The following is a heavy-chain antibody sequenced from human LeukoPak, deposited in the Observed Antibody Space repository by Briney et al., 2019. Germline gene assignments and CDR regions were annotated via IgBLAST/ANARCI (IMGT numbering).Heavy chain of an antibody. CDR1: GFTFCKYW. CDR3: ATKQWLAPPPDS. Sequence: PGGSLRLSCAASGFTFCKYWMLWVPQAPGEGLESVSRINTDGTVTTYADSVKGRFTVSRDNADNTMFLQMNSVRDEDTAVYYCATKQWLAPPPDSWGQGTPVTVSS. J-gene: IGHJ4*02. D-gene: IGHD6-19*01. V-gene: IGHV3-74*01. CDR2: INTDGTVT.